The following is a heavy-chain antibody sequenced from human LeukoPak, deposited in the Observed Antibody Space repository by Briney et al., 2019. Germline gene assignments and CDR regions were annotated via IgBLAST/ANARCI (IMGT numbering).Heavy chain of an antibody. J-gene: IGHJ4*02. V-gene: IGHV3-30*04. CDR3: ARELRGHSYGPFDY. CDR1: GFTFSSYA. Sequence: GRSLRLSCAASGFTFSSYAMHWVRQAPGKGLEWVAVISYDGSNKYYADSVKGRFTISRDNSKNTLYLQMNSLRAEDTAVYYCARELRGHSYGPFDYWGQGTLVTVSS. CDR2: ISYDGSNK. D-gene: IGHD5-18*01.